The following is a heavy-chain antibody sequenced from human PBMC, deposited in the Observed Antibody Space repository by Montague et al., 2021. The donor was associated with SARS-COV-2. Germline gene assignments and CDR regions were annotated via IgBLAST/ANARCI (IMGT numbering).Heavy chain of an antibody. V-gene: IGHV4-61*02. D-gene: IGHD4-17*01. CDR2: MDPGGNT. J-gene: IGHJ4*02. CDR3: ASVYTVTYYFDY. CDR1: GGSISSGYFY. Sequence: TLSLTCTLSGGSISSGYFYWSWIRRPSGKGLEWIGLMDPGGNTNYXSSVESRVTISVDTSKNQFSLKLRPVTAADTAVYYCASVYTVTYYFDYWGRGTLVTVSS.